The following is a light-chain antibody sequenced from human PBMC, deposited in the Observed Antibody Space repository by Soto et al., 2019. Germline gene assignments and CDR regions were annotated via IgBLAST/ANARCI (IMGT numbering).Light chain of an antibody. V-gene: IGKV1-39*01. CDR1: QSISNY. CDR2: AAS. J-gene: IGKJ4*01. Sequence: DIQMTQSPSSLSASVGDRVTISCRASQSISNYLNWYQQKPGKAPKFLISAASSLQSGVPSRFSGSGSGTEFTLSISSLQPEDFATYYCQQTYSTPLTFVGGTKVEIK. CDR3: QQTYSTPLT.